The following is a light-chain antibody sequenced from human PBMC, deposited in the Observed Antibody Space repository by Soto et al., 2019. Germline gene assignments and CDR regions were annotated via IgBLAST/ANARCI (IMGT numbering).Light chain of an antibody. CDR3: GTWDASLTAGV. J-gene: IGLJ3*02. CDR2: END. CDR1: SFNVGNNY. V-gene: IGLV1-51*02. Sequence: QSVLTQTPSISAAPGQTVTLSCSGSSFNVGNNYVSWYQQLPGSAPKLLISENDKRPSDVPDRFSGSKSGTTATLGITGLQTGDEAEYYCGTWDASLTAGVVGGGTKLTVL.